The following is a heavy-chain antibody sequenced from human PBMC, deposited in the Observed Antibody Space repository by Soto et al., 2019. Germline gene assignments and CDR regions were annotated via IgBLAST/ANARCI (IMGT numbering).Heavy chain of an antibody. J-gene: IGHJ4*02. CDR3: ATRRDGSGSLDQ. V-gene: IGHV4-4*02. Sequence: SETLSLTCAVSGASIGSSNWWNWVRQPPGKGLEWIGESYHSGSTSYNPSLKSRGTLSVERSKNQFSLKLSSVTAADTAVYFCATRRDGSGSLDQWGQGTLVTVS. CDR2: SYHSGST. CDR1: GASIGSSNW. D-gene: IGHD3-10*01.